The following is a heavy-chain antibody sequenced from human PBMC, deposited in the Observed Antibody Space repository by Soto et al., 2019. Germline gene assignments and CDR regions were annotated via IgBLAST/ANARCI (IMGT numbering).Heavy chain of an antibody. CDR3: ARVYDYVWGSYRYPVPYGY. CDR2: INADGSYA. CDR1: GFTFTNYW. V-gene: IGHV3-74*01. Sequence: PGGSLRLSCAASGFTFTNYWMHWVRQVPGKGLVWVSRINADGSYASYADSVKGRFTISRDNSKNTLYLQMNSLRAEDTAVYYCARVYDYVWGSYRYPVPYGYWGQGTLVTV. D-gene: IGHD3-16*02. J-gene: IGHJ4*02.